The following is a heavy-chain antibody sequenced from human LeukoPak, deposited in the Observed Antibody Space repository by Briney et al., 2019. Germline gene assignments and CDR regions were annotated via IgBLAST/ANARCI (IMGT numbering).Heavy chain of an antibody. CDR1: GGSFSGYY. CDR2: IYHSGST. V-gene: IGHV4-34*01. J-gene: IGHJ3*02. Sequence: SETLSLTCAVYGGSFSGYYWSWIRQPPEMGLEWIGQIYHSGSTKYNGSLKSRVTISVDTSKNQFSLKLSSVTAADTAVYYCARSREGGRGYPDAFDIWGQGTMVTVSS. CDR3: ARSREGGRGYPDAFDI. D-gene: IGHD3-22*01.